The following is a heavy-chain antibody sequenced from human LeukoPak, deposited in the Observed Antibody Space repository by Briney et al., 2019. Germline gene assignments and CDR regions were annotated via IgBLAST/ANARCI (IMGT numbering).Heavy chain of an antibody. D-gene: IGHD5-18*01. CDR3: AKEKYRGYSYGSGDY. Sequence: PGGSLRLSCAASGFTFSSYAMHWVRQAPGKGLKWVAVISNDGTKKYYADSVKGRFTVSKDNSKNTLYLQMSSLRPEDTTVYYCAKEKYRGYSYGSGDYWGQGTLVTVSS. CDR2: ISNDGTKK. J-gene: IGHJ4*02. CDR1: GFTFSSYA. V-gene: IGHV3-30*18.